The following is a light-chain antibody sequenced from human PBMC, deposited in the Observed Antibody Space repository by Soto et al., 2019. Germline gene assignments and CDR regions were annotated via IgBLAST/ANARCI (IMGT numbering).Light chain of an antibody. CDR3: QQYTSYSPVT. CDR1: QSISSW. V-gene: IGKV1-5*01. J-gene: IGKJ4*01. Sequence: DIQMTQSPSTLSASVGDRVTITCRASQSISSWLAWYQQKPGKAPKLLIYDASSLESGVPSRFSGSGSGTEFTLTISSLQPDDFATYYCQQYTSYSPVTFGGGTKVEIK. CDR2: DAS.